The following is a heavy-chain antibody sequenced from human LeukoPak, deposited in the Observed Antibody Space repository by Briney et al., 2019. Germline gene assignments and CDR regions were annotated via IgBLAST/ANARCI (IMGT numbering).Heavy chain of an antibody. Sequence: GESLNISCIASGSILSNYIMSWVRQAPGKGLEWVSSLIFIDDTTYYAASVKGRITISRDTSNNTLFLQMTMLIAEHACYYYCGRVGYASGYAGVFDT. D-gene: IGHD2-2*01. V-gene: IGHV3-23*01. CDR1: GSILSNYI. CDR2: LIFIDDTT. J-gene: IGHJ3*02. CDR3: GRVGYASGYAGVFDT.